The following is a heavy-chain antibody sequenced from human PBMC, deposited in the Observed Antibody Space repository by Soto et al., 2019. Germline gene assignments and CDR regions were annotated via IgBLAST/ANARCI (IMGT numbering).Heavy chain of an antibody. Sequence: GESLKISCKGSGYSFTSYWIGWVRQMPGKGLEWMGIIYPGDSDTRNSPSFQGQVTISADKSISTAYLQWSSLKASDTAMYYCARRIGREYCSSTSCYANYYYYYMDVWGKGTTVTVSS. CDR3: ARRIGREYCSSTSCYANYYYYYMDV. CDR2: IYPGDSDT. D-gene: IGHD2-2*01. V-gene: IGHV5-51*01. J-gene: IGHJ6*03. CDR1: GYSFTSYW.